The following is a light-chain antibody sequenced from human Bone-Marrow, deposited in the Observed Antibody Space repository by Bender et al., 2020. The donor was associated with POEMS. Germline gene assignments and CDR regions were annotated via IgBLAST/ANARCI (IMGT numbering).Light chain of an antibody. J-gene: IGLJ3*02. CDR2: DFS. V-gene: IGLV2-14*03. CDR3: SSYSTITTIV. Sequence: QSALTQPASVSGALGQSIPIPCTGTSSGIGGYEFFPWDQQHPGEAPKLIIYDFSNRPSGLSSRFSGSKSGNTASLTVSGLQTEDEAIYFCSSYSTITTIVFGGGTKLTVL. CDR1: SSGIGGYEF.